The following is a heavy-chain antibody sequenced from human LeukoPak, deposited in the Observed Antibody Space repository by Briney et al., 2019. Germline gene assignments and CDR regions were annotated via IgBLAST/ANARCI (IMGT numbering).Heavy chain of an antibody. J-gene: IGHJ4*02. CDR2: IYTSGST. CDR3: ARAPWGMPAFDY. CDR1: GGSISSSNYY. V-gene: IGHV4-61*02. D-gene: IGHD2-8*02. Sequence: SETLSLTCTVSGGSISSSNYYWGWIRQPPGKGLEWIGRIYTSGSTNYNPSLKSRVTISVDTSKNQFSLKLSSVIAADTAVYYCARAPWGMPAFDYWGQGTLVTVSS.